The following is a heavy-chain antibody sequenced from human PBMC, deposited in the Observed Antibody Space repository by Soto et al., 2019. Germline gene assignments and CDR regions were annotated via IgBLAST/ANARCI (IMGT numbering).Heavy chain of an antibody. CDR1: GDSISSSTKH. Sequence: PSETLSLTCTVSGDSISSSTKHWGWVRQPPGKGLEWIGSIFYSGSTYYNPSLKSRVTISVDTSKNQFSLRLSSVTAADTAVFYCARVQYYYGSGSFYFDSWGQGTLVTVSS. V-gene: IGHV4-39*01. D-gene: IGHD3-10*01. CDR3: ARVQYYYGSGSFYFDS. CDR2: IFYSGST. J-gene: IGHJ4*02.